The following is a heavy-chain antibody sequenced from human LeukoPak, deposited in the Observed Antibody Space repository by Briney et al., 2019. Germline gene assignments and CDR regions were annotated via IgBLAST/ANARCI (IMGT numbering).Heavy chain of an antibody. Sequence: PGGSLRLSCAASGFTFTTYAMSWVRQAPGKGLEWVSATSGSGVSTYYADSVKGRFTISRDNSKNTLYLQMNSPRADDTALYYCAKDLGFGGPHDAFDIWGQGTMVTVSS. CDR2: TSGSGVST. J-gene: IGHJ3*02. D-gene: IGHD3-10*01. CDR1: GFTFTTYA. CDR3: AKDLGFGGPHDAFDI. V-gene: IGHV3-23*01.